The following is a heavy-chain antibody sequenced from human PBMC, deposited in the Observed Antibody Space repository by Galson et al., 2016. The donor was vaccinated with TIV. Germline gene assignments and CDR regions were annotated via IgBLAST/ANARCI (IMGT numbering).Heavy chain of an antibody. CDR2: IYSDGST. D-gene: IGHD5-12*01. Sequence: SLRLSCAVSGFNVSNNYINWVRQAPGKGLEWVSVIYSDGSTYYADSVKGRFVISRDNSKNTLYLQMNSLRAEDTAVYYCARDPDGFYSGDEWDYYYGMDAWGQ. CDR3: ARDPDGFYSGDEWDYYYGMDA. J-gene: IGHJ6*02. V-gene: IGHV3-66*01. CDR1: GFNVSNNY.